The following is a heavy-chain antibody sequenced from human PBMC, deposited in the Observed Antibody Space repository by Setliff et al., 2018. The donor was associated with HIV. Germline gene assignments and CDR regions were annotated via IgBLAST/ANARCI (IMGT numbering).Heavy chain of an antibody. J-gene: IGHJ6*02. Sequence: GGSLRLSCAASGFTVSSKYMNWVRQAPGKGLEWVSVIYSGGSTYYAGSVKGRFTISRDNSKNTLYLQMNRLRAEDTAVYYCARSGWKGNYYYYYGMDVWGQGTTVTVSS. CDR2: IYSGGST. CDR1: GFTVSSKY. D-gene: IGHD1-1*01. CDR3: ARSGWKGNYYYYYGMDV. V-gene: IGHV3-66*01.